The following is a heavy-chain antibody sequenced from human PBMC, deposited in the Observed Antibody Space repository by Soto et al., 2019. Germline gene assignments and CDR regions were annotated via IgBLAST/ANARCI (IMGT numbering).Heavy chain of an antibody. CDR1: GYTFNSYG. J-gene: IGHJ6*03. V-gene: IGHV1-18*01. CDR2: ISAYNGNT. D-gene: IGHD5-12*01. CDR3: ARSFFYLVPDYSGYDLAYYYYYMDV. Sequence: SVKVSCKASGYTFNSYGISWVREAPGQGLKGMGWISAYNGNTNYAQKSPGRVTMTTDTSTSTAYNELSSLRSEDTAVYYCARSFFYLVPDYSGYDLAYYYYYMDVWGKGTTVTVSS.